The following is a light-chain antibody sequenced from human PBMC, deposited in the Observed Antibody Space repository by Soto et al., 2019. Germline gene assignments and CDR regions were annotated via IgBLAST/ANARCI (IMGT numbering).Light chain of an antibody. Sequence: DIQMTQTPSTLSASVGDRVTITCRASQNIATWLAWYQQKPGKAPKLLIYKASNLQSGVPSRFSGSGSGTEFSLSVSSLQPADFATYYCQQYSSFKTFGQGTKVDI. J-gene: IGKJ1*01. V-gene: IGKV1-5*03. CDR3: QQYSSFKT. CDR2: KAS. CDR1: QNIATW.